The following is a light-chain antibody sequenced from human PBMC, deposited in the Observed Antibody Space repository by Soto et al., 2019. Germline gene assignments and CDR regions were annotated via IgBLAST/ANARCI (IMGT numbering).Light chain of an antibody. V-gene: IGLV2-18*02. CDR3: TSYASGSAYV. CDR2: DVS. CDR1: SSDVGGYNR. Sequence: QSVLTQPPSVSGSPGQSVAISCTGTSSDVGGYNRVSWYQQAPGKAPTLLIYDVSNRPSGGSTRFSGSKSGNTASLTISGLQAEDEADYYCTSYASGSAYVFGPGTKLTVL. J-gene: IGLJ1*01.